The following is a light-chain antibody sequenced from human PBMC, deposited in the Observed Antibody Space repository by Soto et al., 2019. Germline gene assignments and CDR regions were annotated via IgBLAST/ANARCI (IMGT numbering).Light chain of an antibody. Sequence: QSALTQPASVSGSPGQSITISCTGNSSDGADYKDVSWYQQHPGKAPKLMIYEVTYRPSGVSNRFSGSKSGTTASLTISGLQAEDEAEYYCSSYTTSSTVFGTGTKLTVL. V-gene: IGLV2-14*01. CDR2: EVT. CDR3: SSYTTSSTV. J-gene: IGLJ1*01. CDR1: SSDGADYKD.